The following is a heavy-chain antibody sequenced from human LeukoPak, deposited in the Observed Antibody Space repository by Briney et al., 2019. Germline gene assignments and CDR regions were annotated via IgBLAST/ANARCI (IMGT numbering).Heavy chain of an antibody. CDR2: IIPIFGTA. CDR1: GGTFSSYA. CDR3: ARGDSSGSYGTLDY. V-gene: IGHV1-69*01. Sequence: SVKVSCKASGGTFSSYAISWARQAPGQGLEWMGGIIPIFGTANYAQKFQGRVTITADESTSTAYMELSSLRSEDTAVYYCARGDSSGSYGTLDYWGQGTLVTVSS. J-gene: IGHJ4*02. D-gene: IGHD1-26*01.